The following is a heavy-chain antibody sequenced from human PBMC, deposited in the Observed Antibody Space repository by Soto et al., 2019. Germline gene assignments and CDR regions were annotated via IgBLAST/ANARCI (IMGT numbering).Heavy chain of an antibody. CDR2: ISYDGSNK. V-gene: IGHV3-30*18. Sequence: VQLVESGGGVVHPGRSLRLSCAASGFTFSSYGMHWVRQAPGKGLEWVAVISYDGSNKYYADSVKGRFTISRDNSKNTLHLQMNSLRAEDTAVYYCAKDSDSSGYFYYWGQGTLVTVSS. D-gene: IGHD3-22*01. J-gene: IGHJ4*02. CDR3: AKDSDSSGYFYY. CDR1: GFTFSSYG.